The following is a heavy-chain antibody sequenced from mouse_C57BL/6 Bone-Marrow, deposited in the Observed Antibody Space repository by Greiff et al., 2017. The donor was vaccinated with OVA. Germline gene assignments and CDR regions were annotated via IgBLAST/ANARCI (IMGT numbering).Heavy chain of an antibody. CDR1: GYTFTSYW. V-gene: IGHV1-69*01. CDR3: ARADDGYYGGAMDY. Sequence: QVQLQQPGAELVMPGASVKLSCKASGYTFTSYWMHWVKQRPGQGLEWIGEIDPSDSYTNYNQKFKGKSTLTVDKSSSTAYMQLSSLTSEDSAVYYCARADDGYYGGAMDYWGQGTSVTVSS. D-gene: IGHD2-3*01. J-gene: IGHJ4*01. CDR2: IDPSDSYT.